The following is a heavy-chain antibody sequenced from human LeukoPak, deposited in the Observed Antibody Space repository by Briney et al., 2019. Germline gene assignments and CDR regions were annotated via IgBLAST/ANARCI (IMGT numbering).Heavy chain of an antibody. CDR3: AKDSSVLGYCSGGSCYEYQH. V-gene: IGHV3-23*01. D-gene: IGHD2-15*01. Sequence: GGSLRLSCAASGFTFSSYAMSWGRQAPGKGLELVSAISGSGGSTYYADSVKGRFTISRDNSKNTLYLQMNSLRAEDTAVYYCAKDSSVLGYCSGGSCYEYQHWGQGTLVTVSS. J-gene: IGHJ1*01. CDR1: GFTFSSYA. CDR2: ISGSGGST.